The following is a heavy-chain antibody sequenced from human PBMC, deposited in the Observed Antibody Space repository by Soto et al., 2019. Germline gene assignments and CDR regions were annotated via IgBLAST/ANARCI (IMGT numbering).Heavy chain of an antibody. CDR2: IGSAGDT. J-gene: IGHJ4*02. CDR3: ARGLDSSCFDY. V-gene: IGHV3-13*01. Sequence: GGSLRLSCAASGFTFSSYDMHWVRQATGKGLEWVSAIGSAGDTYYPGSVKGRFTISRENAKNSLYLQMNSLRAEDTAVYYCARGLDSSCFDYWGQGTLVTVSS. D-gene: IGHD6-13*01. CDR1: GFTFSSYD.